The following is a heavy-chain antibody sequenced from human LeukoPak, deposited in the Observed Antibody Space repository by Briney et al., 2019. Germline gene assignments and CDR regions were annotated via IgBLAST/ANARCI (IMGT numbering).Heavy chain of an antibody. CDR2: IKNDGTEK. CDR3: VRISTAVAGADY. Sequence: GGSLRLSCAASGFNFDDSWMTWVRQAPGKGLEWVTNIKNDGTEKYYADFVKGRFTISRDNVESFLFLQMDSLRADDTAVYYCVRISTAVAGADYWGQGTLLTVSS. CDR1: GFNFDDSW. J-gene: IGHJ4*02. D-gene: IGHD6-19*01. V-gene: IGHV3-7*01.